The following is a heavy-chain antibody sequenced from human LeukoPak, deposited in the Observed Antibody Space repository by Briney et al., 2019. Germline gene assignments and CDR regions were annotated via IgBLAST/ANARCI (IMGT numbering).Heavy chain of an antibody. Sequence: ASVKVSCKASGYTFTGYYMHWARQAPGQGLEWMGWINPNSGGTNYAQKFQGRVTMTRDTSISTAYMELSRLRSDDTAVYYCARDLSSGSYYFDYWGQGTLVTVSS. D-gene: IGHD6-19*01. CDR2: INPNSGGT. CDR1: GYTFTGYY. V-gene: IGHV1-2*02. J-gene: IGHJ4*02. CDR3: ARDLSSGSYYFDY.